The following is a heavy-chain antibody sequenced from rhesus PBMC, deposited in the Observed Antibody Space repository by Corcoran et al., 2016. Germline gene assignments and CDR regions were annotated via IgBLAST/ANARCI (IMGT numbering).Heavy chain of an antibody. CDR3: ATGLVAANFDY. V-gene: IGHV1-111*01. CDR2: VDPEDGEA. CDR1: GYTFTDSY. J-gene: IGHJ4*01. D-gene: IGHD4-29*01. Sequence: EAQLVQSGAEVKKPGAAVKISCKASGYTFTDSYLHWVRHAPGKGLEWRGRVDPEDGEADYAQKFQDRVTITRDTSTDTAYMELSSLRSEDTAVYYCATGLVAANFDYWGQGVLVTVSS.